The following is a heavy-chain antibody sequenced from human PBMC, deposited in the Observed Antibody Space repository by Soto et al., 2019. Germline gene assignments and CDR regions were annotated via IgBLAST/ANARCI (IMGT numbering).Heavy chain of an antibody. CDR2: ISSSSTTI. J-gene: IGHJ4*02. Sequence: EVQLVESGGGLVQPGGSLRLSCAASGLTLSSYSMIWVRQAPGKGLEWVSSISSSSTTIYYADSVKGRFTISRDNAKNSLYLQMNSLRDEDTAVYYCARANYGGNWRNDYGGQGTLVTVSS. D-gene: IGHD4-17*01. CDR1: GLTLSSYS. V-gene: IGHV3-48*02. CDR3: ARANYGGNWRNDY.